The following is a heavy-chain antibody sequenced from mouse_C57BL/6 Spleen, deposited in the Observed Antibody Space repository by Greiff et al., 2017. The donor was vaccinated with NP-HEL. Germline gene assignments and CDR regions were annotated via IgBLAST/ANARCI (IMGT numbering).Heavy chain of an antibody. CDR3: ARGYYGSSWGFAY. CDR2: IHPNSGST. J-gene: IGHJ3*01. D-gene: IGHD1-1*01. CDR1: GYTFTSYW. V-gene: IGHV1-64*01. Sequence: VQLQQPGAELVKPGASVKLSCKASGYTFTSYWMHWVKQRPGQGLEWIGMIHPNSGSTNYNEKFKSKATLTVDKSSSTAYMQLSSLTSEDSAVYYCARGYYGSSWGFAYWGQGTLVTVSA.